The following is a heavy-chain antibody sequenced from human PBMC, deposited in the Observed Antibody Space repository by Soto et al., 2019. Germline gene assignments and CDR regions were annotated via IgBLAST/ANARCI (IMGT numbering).Heavy chain of an antibody. Sequence: QVQLQESGPGLVKPSETLSLTCTVSGGSISSYYWSWIRQPPGKGLEWIGYIYYSGSTNYNPSLKSRVTISVETSKNQFSLKLSSVTAADTAVYYCARGEGFGEFFRPPYNWFDPWGQGTLVTVSS. CDR3: ARGEGFGEFFRPPYNWFDP. CDR2: IYYSGST. J-gene: IGHJ5*02. D-gene: IGHD3-10*01. CDR1: GGSISSYY. V-gene: IGHV4-59*01.